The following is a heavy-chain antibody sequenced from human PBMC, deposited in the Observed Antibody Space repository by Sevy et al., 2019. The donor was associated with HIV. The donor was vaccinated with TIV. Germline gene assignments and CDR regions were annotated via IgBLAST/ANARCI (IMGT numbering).Heavy chain of an antibody. CDR1: GFTFSSFA. CDR2: ISYDGSSK. D-gene: IGHD2-2*01. Sequence: GGSLRLSCAASGFTFSSFAMHWVRQAPGKGLEWVAVISYDGSSKYYPDSVKGRFTISRDNAKNTLYLQMNRLRPEDTAGYVCAILGVDCVSTNCYGMRSLSFDFWGQGTLVTVSS. CDR3: AILGVDCVSTNCYGMRSLSFDF. V-gene: IGHV3-30-3*01. J-gene: IGHJ4*02.